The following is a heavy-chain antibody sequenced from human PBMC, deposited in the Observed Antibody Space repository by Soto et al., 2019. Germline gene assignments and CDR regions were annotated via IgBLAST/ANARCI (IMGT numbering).Heavy chain of an antibody. CDR2: INAGNGNT. CDR1: GYTFTSYA. V-gene: IGHV1-3*01. D-gene: IGHD2-2*01. Sequence: ASVKVSCKASGYTFTSYAMHWVRQASGQRLEWMGWINAGNGNTKYSQKFQGRVTITRDTSASTAYMELSSLRSEDTAVYYCARDIERCSSTSCYFDYWGQGTLVTSPQ. J-gene: IGHJ4*02. CDR3: ARDIERCSSTSCYFDY.